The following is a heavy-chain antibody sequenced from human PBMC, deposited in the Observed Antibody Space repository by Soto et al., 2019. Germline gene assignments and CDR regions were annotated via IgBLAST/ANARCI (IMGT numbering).Heavy chain of an antibody. J-gene: IGHJ4*02. CDR3: ARILVFGVVITFDY. CDR2: IYYSGST. V-gene: IGHV4-39*01. D-gene: IGHD3-3*01. CDR1: GDSISSSSYY. Sequence: QLQLQESGPGLVKPSETLSLTCTVSGDSISSSSYYWGWIRQPPGKGLEWIGSIYYSGSTYYNPSLKSRVPISVDTSKNQFSLKLGSVTAADTAVYYCARILVFGVVITFDYWGQGTLVTVSS.